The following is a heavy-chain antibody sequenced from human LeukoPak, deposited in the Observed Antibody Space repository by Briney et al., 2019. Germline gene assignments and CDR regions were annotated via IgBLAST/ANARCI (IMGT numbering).Heavy chain of an antibody. CDR1: GFTFSSYE. CDR2: VFYSEST. Sequence: PGGSLRLSCAASGFTFSSYEMNWVRQAPGKGLEWIGTVFYSESTYYNPSLKSRVTISIDTSKNHFSLKLSAVTAADTAVYYCASGKEGDCGGECYSQLFDSWGQGTLVTVSS. CDR3: ASGKEGDCGGECYSQLFDS. V-gene: IGHV4-39*02. J-gene: IGHJ5*01. D-gene: IGHD2-21*01.